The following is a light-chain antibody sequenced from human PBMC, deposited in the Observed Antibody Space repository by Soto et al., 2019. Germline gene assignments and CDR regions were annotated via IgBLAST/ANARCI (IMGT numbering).Light chain of an antibody. Sequence: QLVLTQPPSVSGAPGQRVTISCTGTSSNIGAGYDVHWYQQLPGTAPKLLIHGNSNRPSGVPDRFSGSKSGTSASLAITGLQAEDEADYYCQSYDSSLRVVVFGGGTQLTVL. CDR3: QSYDSSLRVVV. J-gene: IGLJ2*01. CDR1: SSNIGAGYD. V-gene: IGLV1-40*01. CDR2: GNS.